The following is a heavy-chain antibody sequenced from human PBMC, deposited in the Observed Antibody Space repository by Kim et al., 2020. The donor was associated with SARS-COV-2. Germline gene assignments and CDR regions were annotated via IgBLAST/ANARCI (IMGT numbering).Heavy chain of an antibody. J-gene: IGHJ4*02. CDR2: IYTSGST. Sequence: SETLSLTCTVSGGSISSGSYYWSWIRQPAGKGLEWIGRIYTSGSTNYNPSLKSRVTISVDTSKNQFSLKLSSVTAADTAVYYCARSGSSSAEWGQGTRVTVSS. D-gene: IGHD6-6*01. CDR1: GGSISSGSYY. CDR3: ARSGSSSAE. V-gene: IGHV4-61*02.